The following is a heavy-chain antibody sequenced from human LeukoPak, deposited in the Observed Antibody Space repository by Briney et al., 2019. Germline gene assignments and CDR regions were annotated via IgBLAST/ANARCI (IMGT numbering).Heavy chain of an antibody. CDR2: MSSNSGTI. CDR1: GFTFSSYS. Sequence: GGSLRLSCTASGFTFSSYSMNWVRQAPGKGLEWVSYMSSNSGTINYADSVKGRFTISRDNGKNALYLQMNSLRVEDTAVYYCAGIDGDYVPLDYWGQGTLVTVSS. J-gene: IGHJ4*02. V-gene: IGHV3-48*01. CDR3: AGIDGDYVPLDY. D-gene: IGHD4-17*01.